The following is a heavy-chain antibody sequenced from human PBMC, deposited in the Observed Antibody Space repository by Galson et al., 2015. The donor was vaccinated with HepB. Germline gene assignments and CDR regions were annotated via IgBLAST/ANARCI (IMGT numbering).Heavy chain of an antibody. CDR3: ARVGAGSSGWYYFDY. V-gene: IGHV4-59*01. CDR1: GGSISTYY. CDR2: IYYSGST. D-gene: IGHD6-19*01. J-gene: IGHJ4*02. Sequence: SETLSLTCSLSGGSISTYYWSWIRQPPGKGLEWIGYIYYSGSTNYNPSLKSRVTISVDTSKNQFSLKLSSVTAADTAVYYCARVGAGSSGWYYFDYWGQGTLVTVSS.